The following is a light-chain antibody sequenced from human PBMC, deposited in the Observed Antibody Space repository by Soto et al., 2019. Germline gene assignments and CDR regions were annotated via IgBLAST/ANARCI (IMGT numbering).Light chain of an antibody. Sequence: QSALTQPASVSASPGQSITISCTGTSSDVGAYNYVSWYQQHPGKAPKLMIYEVSNRPSGVSNRFSGSKSGSTASLTISGLQAEDEADYYCSSYTSRSTLAYVFGTGTKVTVL. V-gene: IGLV2-14*01. CDR1: SSDVGAYNY. CDR3: SSYTSRSTLAYV. J-gene: IGLJ1*01. CDR2: EVS.